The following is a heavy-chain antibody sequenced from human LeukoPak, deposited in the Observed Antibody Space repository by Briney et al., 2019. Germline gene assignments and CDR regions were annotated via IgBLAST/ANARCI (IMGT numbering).Heavy chain of an antibody. CDR2: IIPIFGTT. V-gene: IGHV1-69*05. CDR3: AGGDSGYDYGFDN. Sequence: SVKVSCKASGGTFSSHAISWVRQAPGQGLEWVGGIIPIFGTTNYAQKFQGRVMITTDESTSTGYMELRSLRSDDTAVYYCAGGDSGYDYGFDNWGQGTLVTVSS. J-gene: IGHJ4*02. CDR1: GGTFSSHA. D-gene: IGHD5-12*01.